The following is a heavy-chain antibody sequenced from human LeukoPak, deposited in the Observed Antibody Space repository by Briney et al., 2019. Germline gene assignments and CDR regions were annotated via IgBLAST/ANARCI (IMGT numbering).Heavy chain of an antibody. V-gene: IGHV1-8*01. J-gene: IGHJ5*02. D-gene: IGHD3-3*01. Sequence: ASVKVSCKASGYTFTSYDINWVRQATGQGPEWMGWMNPNSGNTGYAQKFQGRVTMTRNTSISTAYMELSSLRSEDTAVYYCASSSKYYDFWSGYSGGMDWFDPWGQGTLVTVSS. CDR2: MNPNSGNT. CDR1: GYTFTSYD. CDR3: ASSSKYYDFWSGYSGGMDWFDP.